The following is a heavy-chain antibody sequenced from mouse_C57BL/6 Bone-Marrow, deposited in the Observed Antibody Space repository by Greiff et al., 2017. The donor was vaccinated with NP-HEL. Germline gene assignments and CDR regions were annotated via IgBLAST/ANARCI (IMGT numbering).Heavy chain of an antibody. CDR1: GFNIKDDY. CDR3: TTAQATYY. J-gene: IGHJ2*01. D-gene: IGHD3-2*02. CDR2: IDPENGDT. V-gene: IGHV14-4*01. Sequence: EVKLQVSGAELVRPGASVKLSCTASGFNIKDDYMHWVKQRPEQGLEWIGWIDPENGDTEYASKFHGKATITADTSSNTAYLQLSSLTSEDTAVYYCTTAQATYYWGQGTTLTVSS.